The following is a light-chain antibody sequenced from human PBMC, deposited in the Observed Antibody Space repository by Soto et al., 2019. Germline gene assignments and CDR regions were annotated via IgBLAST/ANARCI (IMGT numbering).Light chain of an antibody. CDR2: EVS. CDR3: CSYARSSTLV. V-gene: IGLV2-23*02. Sequence: QSALTQPASVSGSPGQSITISCTGTSSDVGSYNLVSWYQQHPGKAPKLIIYEVSKRPSGVSNRFSGSKSGNTASLTISGLQAEDEAYYYCCSYARSSTLVFGGGTTLTVL. J-gene: IGLJ2*01. CDR1: SSDVGSYNL.